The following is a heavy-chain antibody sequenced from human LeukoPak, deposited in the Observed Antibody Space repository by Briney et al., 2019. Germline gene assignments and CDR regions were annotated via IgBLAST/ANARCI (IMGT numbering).Heavy chain of an antibody. J-gene: IGHJ5*02. V-gene: IGHV3-23*01. CDR3: ARAGYNTNWPLRWFDP. CDR1: GFTISTYA. CDR2: ISGTGGAT. Sequence: GRSLRLSCTASGFTISTYAMNWVRQAPGKGLEWVSSISGTGGATYYADSVKGRFTISRDNSKNTLYLQMNSLRAEDTAVYYCARAGYNTNWPLRWFDPWGQGTPVTVSS. D-gene: IGHD6-13*01.